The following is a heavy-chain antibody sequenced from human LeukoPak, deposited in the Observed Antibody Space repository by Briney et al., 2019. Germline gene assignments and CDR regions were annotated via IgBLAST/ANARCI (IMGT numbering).Heavy chain of an antibody. CDR2: ISGSGGST. V-gene: IGHV3-23*01. CDR3: AKDSGGTLDY. J-gene: IGHJ4*02. D-gene: IGHD3-10*01. CDR1: GFTFSSYG. Sequence: GGSLRLSCAASGFTFSSYGMHWVRQAPGKGLEWVSAISGSGGSTYYADSVKGRFTISRDNSKSTLYLQMNSLRAEDTAVYHCAKDSGGTLDYWGQGTLVTVSS.